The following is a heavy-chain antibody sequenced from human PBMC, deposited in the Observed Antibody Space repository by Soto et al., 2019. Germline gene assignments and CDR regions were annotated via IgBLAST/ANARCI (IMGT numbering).Heavy chain of an antibody. CDR1: VFTFSSFE. D-gene: IGHD6-6*01. CDR2: IGRSGETI. CDR3: ARDSRGGAARRPTFYY. Sequence: GGSLRLSCWGSVFTFSSFEMNWFRQTPGKGLEWLSYIGRSGETIYYADSVKGRFTISRDNAKSSLFLQMNGLRDEDTGIYYCARDSRGGAARRPTFYYWGRGTLVTVSS. V-gene: IGHV3-48*03. J-gene: IGHJ4*02.